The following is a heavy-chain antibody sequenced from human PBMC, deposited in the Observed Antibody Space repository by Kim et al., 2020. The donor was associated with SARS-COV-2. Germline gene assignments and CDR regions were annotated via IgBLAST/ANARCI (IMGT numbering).Heavy chain of an antibody. V-gene: IGHV4-34*01. Sequence: SETLSLTCAVYGGSFSGYYWSWIRQPPGKGLEWIGEINHSGSTNYNPSLKSRVTISVDTSKNQFSLKLSSVTAADTAVYYCARLPMVRGVTYYYYYYYMDVWGKGTTVTVSS. J-gene: IGHJ6*03. D-gene: IGHD3-10*01. CDR3: ARLPMVRGVTYYYYYYYMDV. CDR2: INHSGST. CDR1: GGSFSGYY.